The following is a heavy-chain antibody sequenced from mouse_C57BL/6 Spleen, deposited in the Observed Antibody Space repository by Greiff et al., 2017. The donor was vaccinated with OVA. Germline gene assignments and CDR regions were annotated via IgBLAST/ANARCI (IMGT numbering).Heavy chain of an antibody. CDR3: TRLRDYYGSSYVGAMDY. CDR1: GYTFTSYW. J-gene: IGHJ4*01. CDR2: IYPGNSDT. D-gene: IGHD1-1*01. V-gene: IGHV1-5*01. Sequence: VQLQQSGTVLARPGASVKMSCKTSGYTFTSYWMHWVKQRPGQGLEWIGAIYPGNSDTSYNQKFKGKAKLTAVTSASTAYMELSSLTNEDSAVYYCTRLRDYYGSSYVGAMDYWGQGTSVTVSS.